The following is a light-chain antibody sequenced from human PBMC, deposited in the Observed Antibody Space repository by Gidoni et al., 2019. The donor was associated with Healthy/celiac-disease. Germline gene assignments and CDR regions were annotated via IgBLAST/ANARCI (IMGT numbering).Light chain of an antibody. J-gene: IGKJ5*01. CDR1: PSLLHSNGYNY. Sequence: DIVMTQSPLSLPVTPGEPASISCRSSPSLLHSNGYNYLDWYLQKPGPAPQLLIYLGSNRASGVLDRFSGSGSGTDFTLKISRVEAEDVGVYYCMQDLQTLITFGQGTRLEIK. CDR3: MQDLQTLIT. CDR2: LGS. V-gene: IGKV2-28*01.